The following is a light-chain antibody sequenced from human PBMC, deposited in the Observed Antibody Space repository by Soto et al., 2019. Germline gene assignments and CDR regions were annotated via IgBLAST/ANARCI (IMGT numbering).Light chain of an antibody. CDR2: LGS. CDR3: MQSLRTRT. Sequence: DVVMTQSPLSLPVTPGEAASISCRSSQSLLHSNGYNYLDWYLQKPGQSPQLLIYLGSNRASGVSDRFSGSGSGTDYTLKISRVEAEDVGVYYCMQSLRTRTFGQGTKVEI. CDR1: QSLLHSNGYNY. J-gene: IGKJ1*01. V-gene: IGKV2-28*01.